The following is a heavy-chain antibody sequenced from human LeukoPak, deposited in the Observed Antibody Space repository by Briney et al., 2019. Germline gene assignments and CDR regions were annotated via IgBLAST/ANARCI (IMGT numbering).Heavy chain of an antibody. CDR3: ARHDYSSSSDFFYYYLDV. CDR2: IYPIDSDT. J-gene: IGHJ6*03. V-gene: IGHV5-51*01. Sequence: GESLKISCKGSGYSFTTYWIGWVRQMPGKGLEWMGIIYPIDSDTRYSPSFQGQVTLSVGKSINTAYLQWSSLKASDTAIYYCARHDYSSSSDFFYYYLDVWGKGTTVTVSS. D-gene: IGHD6-6*01. CDR1: GYSFTTYW.